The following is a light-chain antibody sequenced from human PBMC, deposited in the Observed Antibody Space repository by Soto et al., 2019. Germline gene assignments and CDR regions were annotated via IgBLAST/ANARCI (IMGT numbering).Light chain of an antibody. CDR1: ALSKQY. J-gene: IGLJ1*01. V-gene: IGLV3-25*03. Sequence: SYELNQPPSVSVSPGQTARITCFGDALSKQYVSWYQQRPGQAPVLVIYKDTERPSGIPERFSGSTSGTTVTLTIGGVQAEDEADYFCQSADNSGSNYVFGTGTKVTVL. CDR3: QSADNSGSNYV. CDR2: KDT.